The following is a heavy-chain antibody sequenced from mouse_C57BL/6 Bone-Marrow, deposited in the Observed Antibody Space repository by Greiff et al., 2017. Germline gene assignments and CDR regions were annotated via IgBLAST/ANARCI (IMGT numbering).Heavy chain of an antibody. J-gene: IGHJ4*01. CDR2: IRSKSNNYAT. D-gene: IGHD2-12*01. Sequence: EVQRVESGGGLVQPKGSLKLSCAASGFSFNTYAMNWVRQAPGKGLEWVARIRSKSNNYATYYAESVKDRFTISRDDSESMLYLQMNNLKTEDTAMYYCVRLRRDYAMDYWCQGTSVTVSS. CDR1: GFSFNTYA. CDR3: VRLRRDYAMDY. V-gene: IGHV10-1*01.